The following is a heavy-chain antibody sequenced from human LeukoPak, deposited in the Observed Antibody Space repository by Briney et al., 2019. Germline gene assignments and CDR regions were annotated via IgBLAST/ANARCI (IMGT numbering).Heavy chain of an antibody. Sequence: GGSLRLSCAGSGFPFSSHGMNWVRQAPGKGLEWVSGISPGGPTYYADSVKGRFTISRDDSKNTLYLQMKNLRADDTAVYYCAKDGAWLRFDDWGQGVLVSVSS. CDR2: ISPGGPT. CDR1: GFPFSSHG. CDR3: AKDGAWLRFDD. J-gene: IGHJ4*02. V-gene: IGHV3-23*01. D-gene: IGHD5-12*01.